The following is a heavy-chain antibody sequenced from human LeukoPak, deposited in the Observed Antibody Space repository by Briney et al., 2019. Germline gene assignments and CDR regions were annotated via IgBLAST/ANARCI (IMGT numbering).Heavy chain of an antibody. CDR2: ISYDGTKK. J-gene: IGHJ4*02. V-gene: IGHV3-30*18. CDR3: ANYDSSGYYYTFIY. Sequence: PGTSLRLSCVVSGFTFSDYNMHWVRQAPGKGLEWVTIISYDGTKKYYADSVKGRFTISRDNSKNTLYLQMNSLRAEDTAVYYCANYDSSGYYYTFIYWGQGTLVTVSS. CDR1: GFTFSDYN. D-gene: IGHD3-22*01.